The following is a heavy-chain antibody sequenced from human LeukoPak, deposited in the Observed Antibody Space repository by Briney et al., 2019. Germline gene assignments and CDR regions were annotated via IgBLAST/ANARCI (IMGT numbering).Heavy chain of an antibody. V-gene: IGHV3-11*01. Sequence: GGSLRLSCAASGFTFSDYYMTWIRQAPGKGLEWVSYISNSGYTIYYADSVKGRFTISRDNAKNSLYLQMNSLRAEDTAVYYCARVLTGDHRPMDYWGQGTLVTVSS. CDR1: GFTFSDYY. D-gene: IGHD7-27*01. CDR3: ARVLTGDHRPMDY. J-gene: IGHJ4*02. CDR2: ISNSGYTI.